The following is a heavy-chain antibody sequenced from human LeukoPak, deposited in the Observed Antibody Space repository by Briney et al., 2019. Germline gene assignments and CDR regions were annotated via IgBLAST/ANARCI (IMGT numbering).Heavy chain of an antibody. J-gene: IGHJ4*02. V-gene: IGHV3-21*01. CDR1: GFTFSSYS. D-gene: IGHD3-22*01. CDR3: ARDLVGYYDSREPLGTFDY. CDR2: ISSSSSYI. Sequence: GGSLRLSCAASGFTFSSYSMNWVRQAPGKGLEWVSSISSSSSYIYYADSVKGRFTISGDNAKNSLYLQMNSLRAEDTAVYYCARDLVGYYDSREPLGTFDYWGQGTLVTVSS.